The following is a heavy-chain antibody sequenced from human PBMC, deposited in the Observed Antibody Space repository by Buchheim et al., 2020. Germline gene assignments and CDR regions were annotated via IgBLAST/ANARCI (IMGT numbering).Heavy chain of an antibody. V-gene: IGHV3-48*04. CDR1: GLTFGEDS. CDR3: VRDLSWSFDC. Sequence: EVQLAESGGGLIQPGGSLRLSCSASGLTFGEDSMNWVRQAPGKGLEWISRIRSAGGSYADSVKGRFTISRAHANSSFSLQMNSLRIEDTAVYFCVRDLSWSFDCWGQG. CDR2: IRSAGG. D-gene: IGHD3-3*01. J-gene: IGHJ4*02.